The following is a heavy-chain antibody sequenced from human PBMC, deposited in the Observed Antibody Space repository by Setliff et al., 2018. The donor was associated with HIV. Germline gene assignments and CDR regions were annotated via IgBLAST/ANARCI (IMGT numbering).Heavy chain of an antibody. D-gene: IGHD3-10*01. V-gene: IGHV1-18*01. J-gene: IGHJ6*03. CDR1: GYTFTSYG. CDR3: ARDLFTSGSDRSRQAGYYYYYYMDV. Sequence: ASVKVSCKASGYTFTSYGISWVRQAPGQGLEWMGWISAYNGNTNYAQKFQGRVTLTTDTSTSTAYMELRSLRSDDTAVYYCARDLFTSGSDRSRQAGYYYYYYMDVWGKGTTVTVSS. CDR2: ISAYNGNT.